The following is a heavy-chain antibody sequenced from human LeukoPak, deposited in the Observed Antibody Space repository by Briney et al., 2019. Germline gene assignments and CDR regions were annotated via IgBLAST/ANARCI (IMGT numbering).Heavy chain of an antibody. J-gene: IGHJ4*02. V-gene: IGHV3-33*01. Sequence: GRSLRLSCAASGFTFSSYGMHWVRQAPGKGLEWVAVIWYDGSNKYYADSVKGRFTISRDNSKNTLYLQKNSLRAEDTAVYYCARDCSSTSCYSHGFDYWGQGTLVTVSS. D-gene: IGHD2-2*01. CDR1: GFTFSSYG. CDR3: ARDCSSTSCYSHGFDY. CDR2: IWYDGSNK.